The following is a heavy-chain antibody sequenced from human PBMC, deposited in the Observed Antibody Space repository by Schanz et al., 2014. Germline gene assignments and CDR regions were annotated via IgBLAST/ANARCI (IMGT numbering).Heavy chain of an antibody. V-gene: IGHV1-18*04. CDR2: ISTYHRNT. CDR3: ARDQSPYTNSSDVRYFDY. J-gene: IGHJ4*02. Sequence: QVQLVQSGGEVKKPGASVKVSCKASGYTFTNYGISWVRQAPGQGLEWMGWISTYHRNTNYAQKLQGRVTMTADTSTSTAYMDLRSLRSDDTAVYYCARDQSPYTNSSDVRYFDYWGQGSLVTVSS. CDR1: GYTFTNYG. D-gene: IGHD6-6*01.